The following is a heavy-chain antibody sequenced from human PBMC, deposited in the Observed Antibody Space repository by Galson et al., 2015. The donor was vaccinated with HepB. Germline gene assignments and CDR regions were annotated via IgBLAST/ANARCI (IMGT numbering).Heavy chain of an antibody. CDR3: AHSRFWSGSYVLDFDF. D-gene: IGHD3-3*01. Sequence: PALVKPTQTLTLTCTFSGFSLTTSRVGVGWIRQPPGKALEWLALIYWDDDKRYSPPLKSRLSITKDASNNQVVLTMTNMDPVDTATYYCAHSRFWSGSYVLDFDFWGHGTLVAVSS. CDR2: IYWDDDK. CDR1: GFSLTTSRVG. J-gene: IGHJ2*01. V-gene: IGHV2-5*02.